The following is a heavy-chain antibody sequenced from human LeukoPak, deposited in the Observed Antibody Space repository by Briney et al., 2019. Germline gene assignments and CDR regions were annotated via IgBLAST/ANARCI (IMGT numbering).Heavy chain of an antibody. J-gene: IGHJ6*02. CDR1: GFTFSSYS. D-gene: IGHD3-3*01. Sequence: GGSLRLSCAASGFTFSSYSMNWVRQAPGRGLEWVSSISSSSSYIYYADSVKGRFTISRDNAKNSLYLQMNSLRAEDTAVYYCARDDVRGDFYYYYGMDVWGQGTTVTVSS. CDR2: ISSSSSYI. V-gene: IGHV3-21*01. CDR3: ARDDVRGDFYYYYGMDV.